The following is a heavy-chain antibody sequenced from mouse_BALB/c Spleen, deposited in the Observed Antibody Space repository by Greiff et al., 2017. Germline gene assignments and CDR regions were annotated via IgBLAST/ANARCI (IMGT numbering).Heavy chain of an antibody. D-gene: IGHD1-1*01. Sequence: EVKLQQSGAELVRPGALVKLSCKASGFNIKDYYMHWVKQRPEQGLEWIGWIDPENGNTIYDPKFQGKASITADTSSNTAYLQLSSLTSEDTAVYYCARGYGSSYYFDYWGQGTTLTVSS. V-gene: IGHV14-1*02. CDR2: IDPENGNT. J-gene: IGHJ2*01. CDR1: GFNIKDYY. CDR3: ARGYGSSYYFDY.